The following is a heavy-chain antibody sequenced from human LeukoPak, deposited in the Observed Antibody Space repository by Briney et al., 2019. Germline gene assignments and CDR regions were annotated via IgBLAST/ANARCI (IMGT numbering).Heavy chain of an antibody. CDR2: VYDSGGT. V-gene: IGHV4-39*01. Sequence: PSETLSLTCTVSGGSISSSGYYWGWIRQPPGKGLEWVGSVYDSGGTYYNPSLKSRVTVSVDTSRNQLSLRLTSVTPADTAVYYCARQMTSWPIDSWGQGILVTVSS. CDR3: ARQMTSWPIDS. J-gene: IGHJ4*02. D-gene: IGHD3-9*01. CDR1: GGSISSSGYY.